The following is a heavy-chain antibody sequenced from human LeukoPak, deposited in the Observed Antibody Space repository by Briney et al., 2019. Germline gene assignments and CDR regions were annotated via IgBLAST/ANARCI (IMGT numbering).Heavy chain of an antibody. CDR2: IYYSGNT. Sequence: SETLSLTCTVSGGSISNYYWSWIRQPPGKGLEWIGYIYYSGNTNYNPSLKSRVTISVDTSKNQFSLKLSSVTAADTAVYYCARHATLWFGELSHPYFDYWGQGTLVTVSS. D-gene: IGHD3-10*01. CDR1: GGSISNYY. CDR3: ARHATLWFGELSHPYFDY. V-gene: IGHV4-59*08. J-gene: IGHJ4*02.